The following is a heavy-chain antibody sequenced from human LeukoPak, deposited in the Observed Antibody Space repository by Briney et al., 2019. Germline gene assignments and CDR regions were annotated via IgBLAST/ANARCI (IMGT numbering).Heavy chain of an antibody. Sequence: PGGSLRLSCAASGFTFSSYGMDWVRQAPGKGLEWVAVIWYDGSNKYYADSVKGRFTISRDNSKNTLYLQMNSLRAEDTAVYYCARDGLELRGFIYLQHWGQGTLVTVSS. J-gene: IGHJ1*01. D-gene: IGHD1-7*01. CDR3: ARDGLELRGFIYLQH. V-gene: IGHV3-33*01. CDR2: IWYDGSNK. CDR1: GFTFSSYG.